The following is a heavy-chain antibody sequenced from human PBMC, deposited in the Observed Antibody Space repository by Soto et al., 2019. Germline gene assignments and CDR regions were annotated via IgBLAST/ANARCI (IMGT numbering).Heavy chain of an antibody. V-gene: IGHV4-59*01. J-gene: IGHJ4*02. CDR2: IYYSGST. D-gene: IGHD2-15*01. CDR3: AGTRGYCSGGSCPTVVDY. CDR1: GGSISSYY. Sequence: QVQLQESGPGLVKPSETLSLTCTVSGGSISSYYWSWIRQPPGKGLEWIGYIYYSGSTNYNPSLQSRVTISVDTSKKQFSLKLSSVTAADTAVYYCAGTRGYCSGGSCPTVVDYWGQGTLVTVSS.